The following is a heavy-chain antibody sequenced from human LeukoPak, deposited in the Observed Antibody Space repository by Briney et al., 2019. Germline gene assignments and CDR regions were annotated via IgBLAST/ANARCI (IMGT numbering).Heavy chain of an antibody. CDR3: ARRATEGTYYDFWSGYYKGYNWFDP. CDR2: IYYSGST. D-gene: IGHD3-3*01. J-gene: IGHJ5*02. CDR1: GGSISSYY. V-gene: IGHV4-59*12. Sequence: PSETLSLTCTVSGGSISSYYWSWIRQPPGKGLEWIGYIYYSGSTNYNPSLKSRVTISVDTSKNQFSLKLSSVTAADTAVYYCARRATEGTYYDFWSGYYKGYNWFDPWGQGTLVTVSS.